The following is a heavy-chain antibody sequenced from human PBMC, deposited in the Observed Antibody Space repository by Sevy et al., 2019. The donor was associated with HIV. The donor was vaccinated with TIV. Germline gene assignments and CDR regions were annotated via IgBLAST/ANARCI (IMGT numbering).Heavy chain of an antibody. Sequence: GGSLRLACAASGFTFSTYAMYWVRRAPGKGLEYVSALSGGGGNTDYGTSVKGRFTVSRDNAKNTLYLQMGSLRAEDMAVYFCARKYHDTSGYPRYSMDVWGQGTTVTVSS. CDR1: GFTFSTYA. J-gene: IGHJ6*02. V-gene: IGHV3-64*01. CDR2: LSGGGGNT. D-gene: IGHD3-22*01. CDR3: ARKYHDTSGYPRYSMDV.